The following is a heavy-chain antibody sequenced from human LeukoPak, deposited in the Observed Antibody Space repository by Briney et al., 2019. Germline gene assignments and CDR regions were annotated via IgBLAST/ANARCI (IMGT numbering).Heavy chain of an antibody. CDR3: ARDPNSSGWLTFPSNWFDP. D-gene: IGHD6-19*01. CDR1: GYTFAGYY. CDR2: INPNSGGT. V-gene: IGHV1-2*02. Sequence: PVASVKVSCKASGYTFAGYYMHWVRLAPGQGLEWMGWINPNSGGTNYAQKFQGRVTMTRDTSISTAYMELSRLRSDDTAVYYCARDPNSSGWLTFPSNWFDPWGQGTLVTVSS. J-gene: IGHJ5*02.